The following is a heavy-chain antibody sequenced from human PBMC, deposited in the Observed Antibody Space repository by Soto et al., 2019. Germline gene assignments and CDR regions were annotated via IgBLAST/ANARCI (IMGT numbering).Heavy chain of an antibody. CDR2: INPSGGST. CDR3: ARGTVITLNWFDP. D-gene: IGHD4-17*01. V-gene: IGHV1-46*01. Sequence: ASVKVSCKASGYTFTNYGISWVRQAPGQGLEWMGIINPSGGSTSYAQKFQGRVTMTRDTSTSTVYMELSSLRSEDTAVYYCARGTVITLNWFDPWGQGTLVTVSS. J-gene: IGHJ5*02. CDR1: GYTFTNYG.